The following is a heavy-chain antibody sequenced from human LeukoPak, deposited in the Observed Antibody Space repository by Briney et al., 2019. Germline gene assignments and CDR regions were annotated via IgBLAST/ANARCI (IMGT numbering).Heavy chain of an antibody. CDR1: GFTFSSYA. J-gene: IGHJ4*02. CDR3: ARGYGGNPDSFDY. CDR2: ISGCGGST. V-gene: IGHV3-23*01. Sequence: PGGSLRLSFAASGFTFSSYAMSWVRQAPGKGLEWVSSISGCGGSTYYAHPVKSRVTISRDNAKSTLYLQMSSLRDEDTAVYYCARGYGGNPDSFDYWGQGTLVTVSS. D-gene: IGHD4-23*01.